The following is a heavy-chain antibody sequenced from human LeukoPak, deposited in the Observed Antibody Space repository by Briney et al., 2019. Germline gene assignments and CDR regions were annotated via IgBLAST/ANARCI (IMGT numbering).Heavy chain of an antibody. V-gene: IGHV4-34*01. CDR1: GGSFSGYY. CDR2: INHSGST. D-gene: IGHD3-22*01. J-gene: IGHJ4*02. CDR3: ARGDPIDYYDSGGYSYYFDY. Sequence: PSETLSFTCAVYGGSFSGYYWSWIRQPPGKGLEWIGEINHSGSTNYNPSLKSRVTISVDTSKNQFSLKLSSVTAADTAVYYCARGDPIDYYDSGGYSYYFDYWGQGTLVTVSS.